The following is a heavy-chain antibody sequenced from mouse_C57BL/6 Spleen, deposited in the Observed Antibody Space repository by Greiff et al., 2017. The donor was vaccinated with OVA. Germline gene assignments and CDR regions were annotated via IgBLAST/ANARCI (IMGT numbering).Heavy chain of an antibody. D-gene: IGHD1-1*01. CDR2: ISDGGSYT. J-gene: IGHJ1*03. CDR1: GFTFSSYA. Sequence: EVNLVESGGGLVKPGGSLKLSCAASGFTFSSYAMSWVRQTPEKRLEWVATISDGGSYTYYPDNVKGRFTISRDNAKNNLYLQMSHLKSEDTAMYYCARDPNYYGSSYGYFDVWGTGTTVTVSS. V-gene: IGHV5-4*01. CDR3: ARDPNYYGSSYGYFDV.